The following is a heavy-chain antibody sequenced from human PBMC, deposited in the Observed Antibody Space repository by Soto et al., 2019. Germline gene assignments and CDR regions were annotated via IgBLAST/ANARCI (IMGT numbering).Heavy chain of an antibody. CDR2: IYYSGST. Sequence: SETLSLTCTVSGGSISSSSYYWGWIRQPPGKGLEWIGSIYYSGSTYYNPSLKSRVTISVDTSKNQFSLKLSSVTAADTAVYYCARLDYYDSSGYSYYYYYGMDVWGQGTTVTVSS. CDR3: ARLDYYDSSGYSYYYYYGMDV. CDR1: GGSISSSSYY. V-gene: IGHV4-39*01. D-gene: IGHD3-22*01. J-gene: IGHJ6*02.